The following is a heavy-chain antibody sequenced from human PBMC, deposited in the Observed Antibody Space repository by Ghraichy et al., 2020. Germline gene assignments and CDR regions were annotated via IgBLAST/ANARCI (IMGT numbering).Heavy chain of an antibody. D-gene: IGHD2-2*01. Sequence: ESLNISCTVSGGSISSYYWSWIQQPPGKGLEWIGYIYHSGSTNYNPSLKSRVTISVDTSKNQFSLKLSSVTAADTAVYYCARAGGQLEYYYYGMDVWGQGTTVTVSS. J-gene: IGHJ6*02. V-gene: IGHV4-59*01. CDR1: GGSISSYY. CDR2: IYHSGST. CDR3: ARAGGQLEYYYYGMDV.